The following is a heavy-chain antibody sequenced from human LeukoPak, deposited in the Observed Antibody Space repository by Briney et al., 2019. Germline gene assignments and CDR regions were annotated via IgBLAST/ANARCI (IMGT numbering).Heavy chain of an antibody. J-gene: IGHJ5*02. CDR1: GGSISSYY. D-gene: IGHD3-3*01. CDR2: IYYSGST. CDR3: ARGLRFLEWLFEASWFDP. V-gene: IGHV4-59*01. Sequence: KPSETLSLTCTVSGGSISSYYWSWIRQPPGKGLEWIRYIYYSGSTNYNPSLKSRVTISVDTSKNQFSLKLSSVTAADTAVYYCARGLRFLEWLFEASWFDPWGQGTLVTVSS.